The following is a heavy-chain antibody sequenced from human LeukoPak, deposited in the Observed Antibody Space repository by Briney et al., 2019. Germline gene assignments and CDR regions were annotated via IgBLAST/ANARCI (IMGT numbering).Heavy chain of an antibody. CDR2: IYHSEST. CDR3: ARDWVVGATRDY. V-gene: IGHV4-38-2*02. CDR1: GYSISSGYY. D-gene: IGHD1-26*01. Sequence: PSETLSLTCTVSGYSISSGYYWGWIRQPPGKGLEWIGSIYHSESTYYNPSLKSRVTISVDTSKNQFSLKLSSVTAADTAVYYCARDWVVGATRDYWGQGTLVTVSS. J-gene: IGHJ4*02.